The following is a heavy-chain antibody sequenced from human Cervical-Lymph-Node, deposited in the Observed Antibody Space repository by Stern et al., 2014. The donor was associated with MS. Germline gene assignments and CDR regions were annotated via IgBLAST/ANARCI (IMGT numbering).Heavy chain of an antibody. V-gene: IGHV3-11*01. Sequence: VQLVESGGGLVKPGGSLRLSCAASGFTFSDYSLSWIRQAPGKGLEWVSYISSSGSTIYYADSVKGRFTISRDNAKNSLYLQMNSLRAEDTAVYYCAGSSGCYSNWFDPWGQGTLVTVSS. CDR1: GFTFSDYS. CDR2: ISSSGSTI. J-gene: IGHJ5*02. CDR3: AGSSGCYSNWFDP. D-gene: IGHD6-19*01.